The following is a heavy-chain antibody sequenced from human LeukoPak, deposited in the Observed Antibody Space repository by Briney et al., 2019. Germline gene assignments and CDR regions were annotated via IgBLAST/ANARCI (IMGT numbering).Heavy chain of an antibody. J-gene: IGHJ3*02. V-gene: IGHV1-8*03. CDR2: MNPNSGNT. CDR1: GYTFTSYD. CDR3: ARRLYGGNSAAFDI. D-gene: IGHD4-23*01. Sequence: GASVKVSCKASGYTFTSYDINWVRQATGQGLEWMGWMNPNSGNTGYAQKFQGRVTITRNTSISTAYMELSSLRSEDTAVYYCARRLYGGNSAAFDIWGQGTMVTVSS.